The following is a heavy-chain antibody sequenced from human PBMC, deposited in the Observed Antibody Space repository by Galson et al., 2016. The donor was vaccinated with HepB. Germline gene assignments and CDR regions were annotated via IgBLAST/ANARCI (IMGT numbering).Heavy chain of an antibody. J-gene: IGHJ3*02. CDR2: VYYTGVT. Sequence: GSISSGSYYWSWIRQRPGKGLEWIGYVYYTGVTYYNPSLKSRLIILVDTSRNQFSLNLSSVTAADTAVYYCARETQYCSSTSCTFAFGIWGQGTMVTVSS. D-gene: IGHD2-2*01. CDR1: GSISSGSYY. CDR3: ARETQYCSSTSCTFAFGI. V-gene: IGHV4-31*02.